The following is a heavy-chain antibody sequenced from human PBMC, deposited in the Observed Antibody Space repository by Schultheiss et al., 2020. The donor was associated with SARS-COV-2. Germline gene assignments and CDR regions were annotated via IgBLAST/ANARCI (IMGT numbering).Heavy chain of an antibody. Sequence: SETLSLTCTVSGGSISSGGYYWSWIRQPPEKGLEWIGYISYSGSTNYNPSLKSRVTISVDTSKNQFSLKLSSVTAADTAVYYCASEYDYGDYGPFNYWGQGTLVTVSS. V-gene: IGHV4-61*08. J-gene: IGHJ4*02. D-gene: IGHD4-17*01. CDR1: GGSISSGGYY. CDR3: ASEYDYGDYGPFNY. CDR2: ISYSGST.